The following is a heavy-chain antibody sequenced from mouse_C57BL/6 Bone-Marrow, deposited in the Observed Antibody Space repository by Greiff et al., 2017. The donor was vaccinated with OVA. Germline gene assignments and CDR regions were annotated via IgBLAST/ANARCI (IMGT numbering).Heavy chain of an antibody. D-gene: IGHD2-13*01. CDR3: ARRKYSDLDY. J-gene: IGHJ2*01. V-gene: IGHV1-85*01. CDR2: IYPRDGST. Sequence: VQRVESGPELVKPGASVKLSCKASGYTFTSYDINWVKQRPGQGLEWIGWIYPRDGSTKYNEKFKGKATLTVDTSSSTAYRELHSLTSEDSAVYFCARRKYSDLDYWGQGTTLTVSS. CDR1: GYTFTSYD.